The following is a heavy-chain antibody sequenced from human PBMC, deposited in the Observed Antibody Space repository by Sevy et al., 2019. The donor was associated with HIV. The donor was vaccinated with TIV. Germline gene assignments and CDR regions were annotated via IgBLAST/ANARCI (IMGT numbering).Heavy chain of an antibody. J-gene: IGHJ6*02. CDR3: AREGYDYYGMDV. CDR1: GFTFDDYG. CDR2: INWHGGNT. Sequence: GGSLRLSCAASGFTFDDYGMSWVRQAPGKGLEWVSGINWHGGNTGYADSVKGRFTISRDNAKNSLYLQMNSLRAEDTALYYCAREGYDYYGMDVWGQGTTVTVSS. V-gene: IGHV3-20*04.